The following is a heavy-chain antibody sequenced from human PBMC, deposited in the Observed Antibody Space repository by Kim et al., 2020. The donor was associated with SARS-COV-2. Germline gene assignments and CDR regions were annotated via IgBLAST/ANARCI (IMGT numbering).Heavy chain of an antibody. V-gene: IGHV3-7*01. CDR1: GFTFSSYW. CDR3: ARTGYYDSSGYLDY. Sequence: GGSLRLSCAASGFTFSSYWMSWVRQAPGKGLEWVANIKQDGSENYYVDSVKGRFTISRDNANNSLYLQMNSLRAEDTAVYYCARTGYYDSSGYLDYLGQGDQGTVSS. D-gene: IGHD3-22*01. J-gene: IGHJ4*02. CDR2: IKQDGSEN.